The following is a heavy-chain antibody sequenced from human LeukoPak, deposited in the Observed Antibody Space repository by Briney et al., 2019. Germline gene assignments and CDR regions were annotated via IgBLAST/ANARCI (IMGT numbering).Heavy chain of an antibody. V-gene: IGHV3-74*01. CDR2: INTDGTVT. D-gene: IGHD6-19*01. CDR1: GFTFSKYW. CDR3: ATKQWLAPPPDS. Sequence: PVGSLRLSCAASGFTFSKYWMLWVREAPGKGLESVSRINTDGTVTTYAASVKGRFTVSRDHADNTMFLQMNSVRDEDTAVYYCATKQWLAPPPDSWGQGTPVTVSS. J-gene: IGHJ4*02.